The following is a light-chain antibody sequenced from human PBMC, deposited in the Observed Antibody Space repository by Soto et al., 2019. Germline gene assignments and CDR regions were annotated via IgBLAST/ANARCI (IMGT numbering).Light chain of an antibody. J-gene: IGLJ1*01. Sequence: QSVLAQPPSVSAAPGQRVTISCSGSSSNIGGNSVSSYQQLPGTAPKLLIYDDDQRPSRIPDRFSGSKSGTSATLGITGFQTGDEADYYCGSWDSSLSAYVFGTGTKVTVL. CDR1: SSNIGGNS. V-gene: IGLV1-51*01. CDR2: DDD. CDR3: GSWDSSLSAYV.